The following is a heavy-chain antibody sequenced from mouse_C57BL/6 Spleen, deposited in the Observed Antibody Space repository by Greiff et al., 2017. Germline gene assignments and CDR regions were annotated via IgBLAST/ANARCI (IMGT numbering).Heavy chain of an antibody. Sequence: QVQLQQSGPELVKPGASVKISCKASGYAFSSSWMNWVKQRPGKGLEWIGRIYPGDGDTNYNGKFKGKATLTADKSSSTAYMQLSSLTSEDSAVYYCAREATVVATGGLDYWGQGTTLTVSS. CDR2: IYPGDGDT. CDR1: GYAFSSSW. V-gene: IGHV1-82*01. D-gene: IGHD1-1*01. CDR3: AREATVVATGGLDY. J-gene: IGHJ2*01.